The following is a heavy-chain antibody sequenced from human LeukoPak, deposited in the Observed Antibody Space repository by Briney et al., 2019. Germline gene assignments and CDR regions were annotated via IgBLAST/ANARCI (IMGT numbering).Heavy chain of an antibody. CDR2: ISYDGNNK. V-gene: IGHV3-30-3*01. J-gene: IGHJ4*02. Sequence: PGGSLRLSCAASGFTFSSYAMHWVRQAPGKGLEWVAVISYDGNNKKYADSVKGRFTISRDNSKNTLYLQMSSLRAEDTAVYFCARDRGWFGEYGDYWGQGTLVTVSS. D-gene: IGHD3-10*01. CDR1: GFTFSSYA. CDR3: ARDRGWFGEYGDY.